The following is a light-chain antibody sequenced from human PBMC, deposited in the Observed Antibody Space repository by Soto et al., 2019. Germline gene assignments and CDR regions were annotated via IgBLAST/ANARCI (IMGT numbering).Light chain of an antibody. CDR2: SDT. J-gene: IGLJ1*01. Sequence: QSVLTQPPSASGTPGQRVTMSCSGGSSNIGSNTVSWYQHLPGTAPQLLIYSDTQRASGVADRFSGSKSGTSASLAISGLQSDHEADYYCAAWDDRLNGALFGTGTKLTVL. CDR3: AAWDDRLNGAL. CDR1: SSNIGSNT. V-gene: IGLV1-44*01.